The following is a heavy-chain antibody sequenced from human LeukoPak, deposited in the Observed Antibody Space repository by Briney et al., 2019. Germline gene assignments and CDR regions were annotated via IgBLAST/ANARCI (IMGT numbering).Heavy chain of an antibody. CDR3: ARDQGYSYGHSFDY. CDR1: GFTYSSHN. D-gene: IGHD5-18*01. J-gene: IGHJ4*02. Sequence: GGSLRLSCAASGFTYSSHNMHWVRQAPGKGLEWGALISSDGANKYYAASVKGRFTISRDNSENTLFLQMNSLRAEDTAVYYCARDQGYSYGHSFDYWGQGTLVTVSS. CDR2: ISSDGANK. V-gene: IGHV3-30-3*01.